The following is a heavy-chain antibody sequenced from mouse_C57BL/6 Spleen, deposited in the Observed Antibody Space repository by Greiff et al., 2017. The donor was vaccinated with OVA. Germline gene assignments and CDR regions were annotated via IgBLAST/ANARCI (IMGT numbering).Heavy chain of an antibody. Sequence: EVQRVESGGGLVKPGGSLKLSCAASGFTFSDYGMHWVRQAPEKGLEWVAYISSGSSTIYYADTVKGRFTISRDNAKNTLFLQMTSLRSEDTAMYYCARGAYYSNLYYAMDYWGQGTSVTVSS. CDR2: ISSGSSTI. CDR3: ARGAYYSNLYYAMDY. J-gene: IGHJ4*01. V-gene: IGHV5-17*01. CDR1: GFTFSDYG. D-gene: IGHD2-5*01.